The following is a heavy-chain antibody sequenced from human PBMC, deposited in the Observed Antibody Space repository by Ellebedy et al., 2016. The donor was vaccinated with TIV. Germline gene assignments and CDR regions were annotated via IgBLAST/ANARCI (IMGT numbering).Heavy chain of an antibody. Sequence: PGGSLRLSCVASGFTFSSYAMSWVRQAPGKGLEWVSSLSGSGGSTYYAYSGKGRFTISRDNSKNTLYLQMNSLRDEDTAVYYCAKRVTMVREVITYYHDAMDVWGQGTTVTVSS. J-gene: IGHJ6*02. D-gene: IGHD3-10*01. CDR2: LSGSGGST. V-gene: IGHV3-23*01. CDR3: AKRVTMVREVITYYHDAMDV. CDR1: GFTFSSYA.